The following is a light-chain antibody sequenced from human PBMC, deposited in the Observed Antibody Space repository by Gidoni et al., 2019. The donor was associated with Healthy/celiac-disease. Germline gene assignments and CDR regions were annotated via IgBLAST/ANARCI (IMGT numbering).Light chain of an antibody. V-gene: IGKV1-5*03. Sequence: DIQMTQSPSTLSASVGDRVTITCRASQSISSWLAWYQQKPGKAPKLLIYTASSLESGVPSRCSGSGSATEFTPTSSTLQPDDFATYYCQQYNSYSRTFGQGTKVEIK. CDR2: TAS. J-gene: IGKJ1*01. CDR3: QQYNSYSRT. CDR1: QSISSW.